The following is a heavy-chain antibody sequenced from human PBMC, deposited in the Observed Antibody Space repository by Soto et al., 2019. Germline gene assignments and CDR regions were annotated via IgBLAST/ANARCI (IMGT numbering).Heavy chain of an antibody. CDR2: IHHRGSS. V-gene: IGHV4-34*01. CDR1: GGSLSGYY. J-gene: IGHJ6*02. CDR3: ARSDNRNSLYGVDV. D-gene: IGHD1-7*01. Sequence: SETLSLTCALDGGSLSGYYWSWIRQSPGRGREWIGEIHHRGSSDYNPSLKSRVTLSIDAPMNHVTLEFTSVTAADTAAYYCARSDNRNSLYGVDVWGQGTAVTVSS.